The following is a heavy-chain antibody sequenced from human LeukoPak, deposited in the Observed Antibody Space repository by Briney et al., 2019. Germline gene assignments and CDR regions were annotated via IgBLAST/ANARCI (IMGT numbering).Heavy chain of an antibody. CDR2: ISNDGNEK. J-gene: IGHJ4*01. CDR3: VRDGGYTGGWTYGAGDY. V-gene: IGHV3-30*04. Sequence: PGGSLRLSCAASGFTFSAYVMHWVRQAPGKGLECAAVISNDGNEKYYADSVKGRFSISRDNSENTLYLQMNSLRTEDTAVYYCVRDGGYTGGWTYGAGDYWGQGNLVTVSS. D-gene: IGHD2-8*02. CDR1: GFTFSAYV.